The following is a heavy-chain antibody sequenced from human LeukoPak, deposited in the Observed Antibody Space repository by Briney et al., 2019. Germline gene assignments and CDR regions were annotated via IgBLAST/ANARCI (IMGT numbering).Heavy chain of an antibody. D-gene: IGHD1-26*01. CDR3: ARDPYSGSYGNYYYYFMDV. J-gene: IGHJ6*03. CDR1: GFTFNSYW. V-gene: IGHV3-48*01. Sequence: GGSLRLSCAASGFTFNSYWMYWVRQAPGKGLEWVSYISRSSTIYYADSVKGRFTISRDNAKNSLYLQMNSLRAEDTAVYYCARDPYSGSYGNYYYYFMDVWGKGTTVTISS. CDR2: ISRSSTI.